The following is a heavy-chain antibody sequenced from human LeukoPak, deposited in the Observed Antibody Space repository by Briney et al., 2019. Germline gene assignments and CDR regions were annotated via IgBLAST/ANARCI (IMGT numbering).Heavy chain of an antibody. CDR3: ARSGGGYSYGYFDY. J-gene: IGHJ4*02. CDR1: GFTFSSYG. Sequence: PGRSLRLSCAASGFTFSSYGMHWVRQAPGKGLEWVSGINWNGGSTGYADSVKGRFTISRDNAKNSLYLQMNSLRAEDTALYYCARSGGGYSYGYFDYWGQGTLVTVSS. CDR2: INWNGGST. V-gene: IGHV3-20*04. D-gene: IGHD5-18*01.